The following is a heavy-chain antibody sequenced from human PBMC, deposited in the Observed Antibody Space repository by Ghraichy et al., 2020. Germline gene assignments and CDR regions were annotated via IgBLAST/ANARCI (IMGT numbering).Heavy chain of an antibody. Sequence: SQTLSLTCAVYGGSFSGYYWSWIRQPPGKGLEWIGEINHSGSTNYNPSLKSRVTISVDTSKNQFSLKLSSVTAADTAVYYCARFTSGYSYGYFFGRDYWGQGTLVTVSS. J-gene: IGHJ4*02. V-gene: IGHV4-34*01. D-gene: IGHD5-18*01. CDR1: GGSFSGYY. CDR2: INHSGST. CDR3: ARFTSGYSYGYFFGRDY.